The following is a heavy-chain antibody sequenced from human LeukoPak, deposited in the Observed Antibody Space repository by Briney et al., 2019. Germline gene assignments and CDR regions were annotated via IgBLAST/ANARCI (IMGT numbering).Heavy chain of an antibody. Sequence: ASVKVSCKASGYTFTSYAMNWVRQAPGQGLELMGWINTNTGNPTYAQGFTGRFVFSLDTSVSTAYLQISSLKAEDTAVYYCARYGYSYGPGNYYYYYYMDVWGKGTTVTVSS. CDR1: GYTFTSYA. V-gene: IGHV7-4-1*02. CDR2: INTNTGNP. CDR3: ARYGYSYGPGNYYYYYYMDV. D-gene: IGHD5-18*01. J-gene: IGHJ6*03.